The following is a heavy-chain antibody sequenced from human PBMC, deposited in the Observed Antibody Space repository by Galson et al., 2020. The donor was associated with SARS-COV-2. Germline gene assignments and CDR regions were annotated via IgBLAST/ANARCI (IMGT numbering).Heavy chain of an antibody. D-gene: IGHD2-15*01. CDR2: TYYSGTT. Sequence: ASETLSPTCSVSGDSVTSGGYYWSWVRQNPGKGLEWIGYTYYSGTTYYNTSLQNRLTISVDTSKNQFSLKMTSLTAADADVYYCARVAAAVKGAFDSWGRGTMVTVSS. V-gene: IGHV4-31*03. CDR1: GDSVTSGGYY. J-gene: IGHJ3*02. CDR3: ARVAAAVKGAFDS.